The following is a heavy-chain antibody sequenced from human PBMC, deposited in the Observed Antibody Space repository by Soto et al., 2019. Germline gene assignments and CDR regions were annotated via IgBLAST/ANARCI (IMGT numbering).Heavy chain of an antibody. J-gene: IGHJ4*02. CDR1: GFTFSSYA. CDR2: INQDGSEK. Sequence: XALTLSCAASGFTFSSYALSWFRQAPGKGMEWVDNINQDGSEKNYVDSVKGRFTISRDNAKNSLYLQMNSLRAEDTAVYCCYCGSTDYWGQGTLVTVSS. CDR3: YCGSTDY. D-gene: IGHD1-26*01. V-gene: IGHV3-7*01.